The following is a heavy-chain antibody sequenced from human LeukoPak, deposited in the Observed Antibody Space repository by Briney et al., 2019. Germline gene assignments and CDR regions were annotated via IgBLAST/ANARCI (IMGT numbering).Heavy chain of an antibody. Sequence: SETLSLTCAVSGGSISSSNWWSWVRQPPGKGLGWIGEIYHSGSTHYNPSLKSRVTISVDKSKNQFSLKLSSVTAADTALYYCALAPGEYYYDTKGWFDPWGQGTLVTVSS. CDR1: GGSISSSNW. CDR3: ALAPGEYYYDTKGWFDP. V-gene: IGHV4-4*02. J-gene: IGHJ5*02. D-gene: IGHD3-22*01. CDR2: IYHSGST.